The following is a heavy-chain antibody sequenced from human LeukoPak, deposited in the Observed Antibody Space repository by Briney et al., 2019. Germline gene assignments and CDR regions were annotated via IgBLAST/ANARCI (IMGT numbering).Heavy chain of an antibody. Sequence: SETLSLTCTVSGGSISNFYWSWIRQPPGKGLEWIGYIDKGGSTNFNPSLKSRGTISVDTSKNQYSLKLSSVTAADTAVYYCAREQGGNVGGGFHFDHWGRGTLVTVSS. D-gene: IGHD3-16*01. CDR3: AREQGGNVGGGFHFDH. V-gene: IGHV4-59*01. J-gene: IGHJ4*02. CDR2: IDKGGST. CDR1: GGSISNFY.